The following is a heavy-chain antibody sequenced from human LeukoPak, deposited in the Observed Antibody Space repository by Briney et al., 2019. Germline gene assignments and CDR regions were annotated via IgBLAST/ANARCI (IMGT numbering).Heavy chain of an antibody. CDR1: GFTFRSYA. J-gene: IGHJ4*02. V-gene: IGHV3-23*01. D-gene: IGHD6-13*01. CDR2: ISGSGGST. Sequence: GGSLRLSCAASGFTFRSYAMSWVRQAPGKGLEWVSAISGSGGSTYYADSVKGRFTISRDNSKNTLYLQMNSLRAEDTAVYYCAKDPGIAAVEYYFEYWGQGTLVTVSS. CDR3: AKDPGIAAVEYYFEY.